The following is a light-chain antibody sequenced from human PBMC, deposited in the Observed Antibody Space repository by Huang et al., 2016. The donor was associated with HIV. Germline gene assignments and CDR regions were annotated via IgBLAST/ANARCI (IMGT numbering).Light chain of an antibody. CDR3: QQYSSSPPIT. CDR1: EPITSIS. CDR2: GVA. J-gene: IGKJ5*01. Sequence: EIVLTQSPGSLSLSPGETATLSCRASEPITSISLNWYQQKPGQAPSLLIYGVAKRATVIPDRFSGSRSGADFALTINRLEPEYFAVYYCQQYSSSPPITFGQGTRLAIK. V-gene: IGKV3-20*01.